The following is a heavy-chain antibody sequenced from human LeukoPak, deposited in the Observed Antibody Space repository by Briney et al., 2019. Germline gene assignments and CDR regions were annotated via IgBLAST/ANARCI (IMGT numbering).Heavy chain of an antibody. CDR2: MNPNTGNV. CDR1: GYTFTSYD. D-gene: IGHD2-21*01. Sequence: ASVKVPCKASGYTFTSYDINWVRQATGQGLEWMGWMNPNTGNVGYARKFQGRVTMTRDTSISTAYMELSSLRSEDTAVYYCTRDVFSDYWGQGSLVTVSS. V-gene: IGHV1-8*01. CDR3: TRDVFSDY. J-gene: IGHJ4*02.